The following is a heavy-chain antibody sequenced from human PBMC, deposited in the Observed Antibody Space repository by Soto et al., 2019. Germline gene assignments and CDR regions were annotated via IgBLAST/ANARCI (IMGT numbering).Heavy chain of an antibody. CDR2: INAGNGNT. V-gene: IGHV1-3*01. J-gene: IGHJ6*02. CDR1: GYTFTSYA. CDR3: ARTVGYYYGMDV. Sequence: QVQLVQSGAEVKKPGASVKVSCKASGYTFTSYAMPWVRQAPGQRLEWMGWINAGNGNTKYSQKFQGRVTITRDTAASTAYRELSSLRSEDTAVYYCARTVGYYYGMDVWGQGTTVTVSS. D-gene: IGHD4-17*01.